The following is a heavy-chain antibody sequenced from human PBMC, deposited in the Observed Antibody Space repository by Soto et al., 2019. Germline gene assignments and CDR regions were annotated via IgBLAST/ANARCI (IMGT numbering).Heavy chain of an antibody. Sequence: EVQLVESGGGLVKPGGSLRLSCVTSRFTFSYAWMSWVRQAPGKGLEWVARVKSKDDGGTTDYAAPVKGRFSISRDDARTTLYLQMNSLTIEETAIYYCTAFAHWGQGTSVTVSS. CDR3: TAFAH. CDR1: RFTFSYAW. V-gene: IGHV3-15*01. CDR2: VKSKDDGGTT. J-gene: IGHJ4*02.